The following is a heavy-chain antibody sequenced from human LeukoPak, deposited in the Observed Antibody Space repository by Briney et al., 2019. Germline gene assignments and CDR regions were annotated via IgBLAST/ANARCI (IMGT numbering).Heavy chain of an antibody. V-gene: IGHV3-33*06. CDR2: IWYDGSKK. D-gene: IGHD5-24*01. CDR3: VKDDGRVKGHIDY. J-gene: IGHJ4*02. Sequence: GGSLRLSCAASGFTFDDYGMHWVRQAPGKELEWVAVIWYDGSKKYYADSVKGRFTISRDNSKNTVYMQMNSMRVEDTAVYYCVKDDGRVKGHIDYWGQGTPVTVS. CDR1: GFTFDDYG.